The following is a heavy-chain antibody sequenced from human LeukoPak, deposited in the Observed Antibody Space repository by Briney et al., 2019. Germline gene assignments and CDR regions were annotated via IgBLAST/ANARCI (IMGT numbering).Heavy chain of an antibody. CDR3: AREGSSGYPEDAFDI. D-gene: IGHD3-22*01. CDR2: IYHSGNT. J-gene: IGHJ3*02. CDR1: GGSISNNNW. Sequence: SETLSLTCAVSGGSISNNNWWSWVRQPPGKGLEWIGEIYHSGNTNYNPSLKSRVTISVDRSKNQFSLKLSSVTAADTAVYYCAREGSSGYPEDAFDIWGQGTMVTVSS. V-gene: IGHV4-4*02.